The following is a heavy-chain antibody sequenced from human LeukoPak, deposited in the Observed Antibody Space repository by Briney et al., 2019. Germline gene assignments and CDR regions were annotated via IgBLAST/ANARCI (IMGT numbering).Heavy chain of an antibody. CDR2: ISGSGGST. D-gene: IGHD2-2*01. CDR3: AKVEGDIVVVPAAPLDY. CDR1: GLTFSSYA. V-gene: IGHV3-23*01. J-gene: IGHJ4*02. Sequence: PGGSLRLSCAASGLTFSSYAMSWVRQAPGKGLEWVSAISGSGGSTYYADSVKGRFTISRDNSKNTLYLQMNSLRAEDTAVYYCAKVEGDIVVVPAAPLDYWGQGTLVTVSS.